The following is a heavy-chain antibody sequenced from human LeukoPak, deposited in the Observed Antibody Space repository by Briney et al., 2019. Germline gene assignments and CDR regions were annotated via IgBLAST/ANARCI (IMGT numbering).Heavy chain of an antibody. CDR2: INPNSGGT. J-gene: IGHJ4*02. D-gene: IGHD3-10*01. CDR3: ARAVGGDGSGSL. CDR1: GYTFTGYY. V-gene: IGHV1-2*02. Sequence: GASVKVSCKASGYTFTGYYMHWLRQAPGQGLEYMGWINPNSGGTNYAQKFQGRVTMTGDTSISTAYMELSRLTSDDTAVYYCARAVGGDGSGSLWGPGTLVTVSS.